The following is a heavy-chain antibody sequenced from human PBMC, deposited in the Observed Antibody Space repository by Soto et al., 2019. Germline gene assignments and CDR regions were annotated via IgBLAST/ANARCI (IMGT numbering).Heavy chain of an antibody. CDR3: TRCDLA. Sequence: QLQESGSRLVRPSQTVSLTCSVSGGSVNSGGYSWCWIRQPPWKGLEWIGFISPSGSPAYNPSLKRRVTISVDRSTNQISLELSSVTAADTAVYYCTRCDLAWGPGTRVTVSS. CDR1: GGSVNSGGYS. D-gene: IGHD2-21*01. J-gene: IGHJ5*02. CDR2: ISPSGSP. V-gene: IGHV4-30-2*01.